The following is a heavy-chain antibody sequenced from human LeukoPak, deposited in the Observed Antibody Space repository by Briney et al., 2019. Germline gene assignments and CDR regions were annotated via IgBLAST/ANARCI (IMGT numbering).Heavy chain of an antibody. Sequence: GGSLRLSCAASGFTVSSNYMSWDRQAPGKGLEWVSVIYSGGSTYYADSVKGRFTISRDNSKNTLYLQMNSLRAEDTAVYYCARDTSRVAGGAFDYWGQGTLVTVSS. CDR2: IYSGGST. J-gene: IGHJ4*02. V-gene: IGHV3-66*01. D-gene: IGHD2-15*01. CDR1: GFTVSSNY. CDR3: ARDTSRVAGGAFDY.